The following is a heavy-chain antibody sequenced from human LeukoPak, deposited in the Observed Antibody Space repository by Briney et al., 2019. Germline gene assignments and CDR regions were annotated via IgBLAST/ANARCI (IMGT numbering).Heavy chain of an antibody. D-gene: IGHD6-6*01. Sequence: SETLSLTCTVSGGSISSGGFYWTWLRQNSGKGLEWIGYIYYGGSTYYNPSLKSRLTISVDTSKSQFSLKLSSVTAADTAVYYCARVYSYSSSIWFDPWGQGTLVTVSS. CDR2: IYYGGST. V-gene: IGHV4-31*03. CDR3: ARVYSYSSSIWFDP. CDR1: GGSISSGGFY. J-gene: IGHJ5*02.